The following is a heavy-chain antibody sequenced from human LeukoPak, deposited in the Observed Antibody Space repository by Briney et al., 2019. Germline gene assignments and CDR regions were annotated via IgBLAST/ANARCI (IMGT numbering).Heavy chain of an antibody. J-gene: IGHJ5*02. V-gene: IGHV4-34*01. CDR2: INHSGST. Sequence: SETLSLTCAVYGGSFSGYYWSWIRQPPGKGLEWIGEINHSGSTNYNPSLKSRVTISVDTSKNQFSLKLSSVTAADTAVYHCARLIAVAAHNWFDPWGQGTLVTVSS. CDR3: ARLIAVAAHNWFDP. D-gene: IGHD6-19*01. CDR1: GGSFSGYY.